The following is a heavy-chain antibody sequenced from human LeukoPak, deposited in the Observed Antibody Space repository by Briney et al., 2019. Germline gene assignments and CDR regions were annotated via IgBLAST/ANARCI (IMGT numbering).Heavy chain of an antibody. CDR1: GFTVSSNY. J-gene: IGHJ4*02. Sequence: PGGSLRLSCAASGFTVSSNYMSWVRQAPGKGLEWVSVIYSGGSTYYADSVKGRFTISRDNSKNTLYLQMNSLRAEDTAVYYCARDAPSYGDYNFDYWGQGTLVTVSS. CDR2: IYSGGST. CDR3: ARDAPSYGDYNFDY. D-gene: IGHD4-17*01. V-gene: IGHV3-66*01.